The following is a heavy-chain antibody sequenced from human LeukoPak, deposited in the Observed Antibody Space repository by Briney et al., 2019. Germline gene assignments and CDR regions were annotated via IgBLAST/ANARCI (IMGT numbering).Heavy chain of an antibody. Sequence: GASVKVSCKASGYTFTSYDINGVRQATGQGLEWMGWMNPNSGNTGYAQKFQGRVTMTRNTSISTAYMELSSLRSEDTAVYYCARGRVAGTGWFDPWGQRTLVTVSS. CDR3: ARGRVAGTGWFDP. CDR2: MNPNSGNT. D-gene: IGHD6-19*01. CDR1: GYTFTSYD. J-gene: IGHJ5*02. V-gene: IGHV1-8*01.